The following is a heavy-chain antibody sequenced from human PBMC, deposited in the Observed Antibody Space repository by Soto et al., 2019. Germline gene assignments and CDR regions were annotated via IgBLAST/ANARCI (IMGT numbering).Heavy chain of an antibody. CDR2: INHSGST. Sequence: SETLSLTCAVYGGSFSGYYWSWIRQPPGKGLEWIREINHSGSTNYNPSLKSRVTISVDTSKNQFSLKLTSVTAADTAVYYCARDPAPWGQGTLVTAPQ. CDR1: GGSFSGYY. J-gene: IGHJ5*02. V-gene: IGHV4-34*01. CDR3: ARDPAP.